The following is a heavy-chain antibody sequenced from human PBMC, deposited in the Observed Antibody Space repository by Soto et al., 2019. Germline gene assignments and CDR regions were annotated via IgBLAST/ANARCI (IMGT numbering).Heavy chain of an antibody. V-gene: IGHV4-59*01. CDR3: ARVRRLGSPVPGNYMDV. J-gene: IGHJ6*02. CDR1: GGSISSYY. CDR2: IYYSGST. D-gene: IGHD2-2*01. Sequence: PSETLSLTCTVSGGSISSYYWSWIRQPPGKGLEWIGYIYYSGSTNYNPSLKSRVTISVDTSKNQFSLKLSSVTAADTAVYYCARVRRLGSPVPGNYMDVWGQGTTVTVSS.